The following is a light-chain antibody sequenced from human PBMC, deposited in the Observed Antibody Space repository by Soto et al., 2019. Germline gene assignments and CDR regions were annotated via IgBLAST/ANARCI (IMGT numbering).Light chain of an antibody. Sequence: DIQMTQSPSTLSASVGDRVTITCSASQSISSWLAWYQQKPGKAPKLLIYKASSLESGVPSRFSGSGSGTEFTLTISSLQPDDFATYYCQQYNSYSVTFGHGTKVESK. CDR2: KAS. V-gene: IGKV1-5*03. CDR1: QSISSW. CDR3: QQYNSYSVT. J-gene: IGKJ1*01.